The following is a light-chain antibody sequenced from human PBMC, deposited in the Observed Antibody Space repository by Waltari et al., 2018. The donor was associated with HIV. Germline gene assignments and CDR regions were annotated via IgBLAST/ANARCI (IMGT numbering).Light chain of an antibody. Sequence: QSALTQPPSGSAAPGQTIPTPGYGKDPTIGKIIVSWFYHLPGTAPKLLIYATTKRPSSLSARFSGSKSATSATLGITGLQTGDEGDYFCATWDSTLSLEVFGGGTRLTVL. CDR2: ATT. CDR3: ATWDSTLSLEV. CDR1: DPTIGKII. J-gene: IGLJ2*01. V-gene: IGLV1-51*02.